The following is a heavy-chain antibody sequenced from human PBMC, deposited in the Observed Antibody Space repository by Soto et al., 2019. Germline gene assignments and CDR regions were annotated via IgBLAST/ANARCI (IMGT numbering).Heavy chain of an antibody. CDR1: GGTFSSYS. J-gene: IGHJ4*02. V-gene: IGHV1-69*01. Sequence: QVQLVQSGAEVKKPGSSVKVSCKASGGTFSSYSINWVRQAPGQGLEWMGEIIPIFGTANYALKFQVRVTITADESTSTAYMELSSLRSEDTAVYYCARDGGRHSGGIDYWGQGTLVTVSS. CDR2: IIPIFGTA. D-gene: IGHD1-26*01. CDR3: ARDGGRHSGGIDY.